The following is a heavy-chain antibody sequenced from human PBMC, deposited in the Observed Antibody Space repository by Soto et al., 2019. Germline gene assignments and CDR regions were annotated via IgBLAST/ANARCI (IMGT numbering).Heavy chain of an antibody. CDR1: GYTFTGYY. Sequence: GASVKVSCKASGYTFTGYYMHWVRQAPGQGLEWMGTIIPLFGILNYAQKLQGRVTISADKSTSTAYMELSSLRSEDTAVYYCARGPRSLEYYDILTGLRWFDPWGQGTLVTVSS. D-gene: IGHD3-9*01. J-gene: IGHJ5*02. V-gene: IGHV1-69*04. CDR3: ARGPRSLEYYDILTGLRWFDP. CDR2: IIPLFGIL.